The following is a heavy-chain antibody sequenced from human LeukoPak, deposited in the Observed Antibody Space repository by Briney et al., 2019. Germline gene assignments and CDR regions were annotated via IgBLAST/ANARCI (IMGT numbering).Heavy chain of an antibody. CDR1: EFTFSSYA. D-gene: IGHD5-18*01. V-gene: IGHV3-30*02. CDR3: AKDLSSDTAMAGLFDY. Sequence: GGSLRLSCAASEFTFSSYAMHWVRQAPGKGLEWMTFIWYDGSNKYYADSVKGRFTISRDNSKNTLYLQMNSLRAEDTAVYYCAKDLSSDTAMAGLFDYWGQGTLVTVSS. CDR2: IWYDGSNK. J-gene: IGHJ4*02.